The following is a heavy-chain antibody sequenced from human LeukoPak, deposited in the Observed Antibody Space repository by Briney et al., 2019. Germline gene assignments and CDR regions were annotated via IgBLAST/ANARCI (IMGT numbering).Heavy chain of an antibody. V-gene: IGHV3-73*01. CDR2: IRSKANSYAT. CDR3: TRHIFGYIDY. CDR1: GFTFSGSA. J-gene: IGHJ4*02. D-gene: IGHD3-3*01. Sequence: GGSLRLSCAASGFTFSGSAIHWVRQASGKGLEWVGRIRSKANSYATAYTASVKGRFTISRDDSKNTAYLQMNSLKTEDTAVYYCTRHIFGYIDYWGQGILVTVSS.